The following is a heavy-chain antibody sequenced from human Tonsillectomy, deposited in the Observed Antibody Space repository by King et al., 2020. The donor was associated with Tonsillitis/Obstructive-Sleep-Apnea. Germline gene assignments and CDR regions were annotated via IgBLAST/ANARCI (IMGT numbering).Heavy chain of an antibody. J-gene: IGHJ5*02. CDR1: GFTFSSYA. CDR2: ISGSGGGST. Sequence: VQLVESGGGLVQPGGSLRLSCAASGFTFSSYAMSWVRQAPGKGLEWVSGISGSGGGSTYYADSVKGRFSISRDNSKNTLYLQMNSLRAEDTAVYYCAKDPRFPVGNWFDPWGQGTLVTVSS. V-gene: IGHV3-23*04. D-gene: IGHD3-3*01. CDR3: AKDPRFPVGNWFDP.